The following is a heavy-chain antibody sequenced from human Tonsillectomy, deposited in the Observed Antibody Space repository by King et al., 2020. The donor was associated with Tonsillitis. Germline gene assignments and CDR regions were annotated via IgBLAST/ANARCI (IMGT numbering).Heavy chain of an antibody. CDR1: GFTFSSYW. Sequence: VQLVESGGGLVQPGGSLRLSCEASGFTFSSYWMSWVRRAPGKGLEWVANINQDGSEKYYVDSVKGRFTISRDNDKNSLFLQINSLIAEDTAVYYCASHGQDYSGSGKLGWFDPWGQGTLVTVSS. D-gene: IGHD3-10*01. CDR2: INQDGSEK. V-gene: IGHV3-7*03. J-gene: IGHJ5*02. CDR3: ASHGQDYSGSGKLGWFDP.